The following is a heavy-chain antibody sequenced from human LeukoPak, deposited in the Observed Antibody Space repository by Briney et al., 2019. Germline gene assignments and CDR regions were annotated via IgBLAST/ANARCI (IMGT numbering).Heavy chain of an antibody. CDR1: GYSFTSYW. Sequence: GESLKISCNSSGYSFTSYWIGWVRQMPGKGLEWMGIIYPGDSETRYSPSFQGQVTISADKSISTAYLQWSSLKASDTAMYYCARHIAFSGPWGSGWYDAFDIWGQGTMVTVSS. D-gene: IGHD6-19*01. CDR2: IYPGDSET. CDR3: ARHIAFSGPWGSGWYDAFDI. V-gene: IGHV5-51*01. J-gene: IGHJ3*02.